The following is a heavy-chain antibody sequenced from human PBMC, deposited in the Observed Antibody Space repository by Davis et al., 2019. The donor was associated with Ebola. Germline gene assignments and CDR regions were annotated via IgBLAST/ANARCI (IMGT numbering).Heavy chain of an antibody. J-gene: IGHJ6*02. CDR1: GGSISSYY. Sequence: PSETLSLTCTVSGGSISSYYWSWIRQPPGKGLEWIGYIYYSGGTNYNPSLKSRVTISVDTSKNQFSLKLSSVTAADTAVYYCASREVPAAIRGGHYYYYYGMDVWGQGTTVTVSS. CDR2: IYYSGGT. CDR3: ASREVPAAIRGGHYYYYYGMDV. V-gene: IGHV4-59*08. D-gene: IGHD2-2*02.